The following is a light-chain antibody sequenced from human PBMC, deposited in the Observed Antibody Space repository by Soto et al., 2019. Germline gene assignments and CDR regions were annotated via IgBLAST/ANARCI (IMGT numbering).Light chain of an antibody. Sequence: DVQMTQSPFSLSASVGDTVTIACRASRNSGVHLNWLQQKPGKAPKSLIYGASTLQIGTPSRFSGRGSGTDFTLTITRLQSDDFGTYYGLHSENAPHTFGQGTKVEIK. J-gene: IGKJ2*01. V-gene: IGKV1-39*01. CDR2: GAS. CDR3: LHSENAPHT. CDR1: RNSGVH.